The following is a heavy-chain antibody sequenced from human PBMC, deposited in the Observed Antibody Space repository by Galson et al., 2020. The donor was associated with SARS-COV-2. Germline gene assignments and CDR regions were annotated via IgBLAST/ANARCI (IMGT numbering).Heavy chain of an antibody. Sequence: ASVKVSCKASGYTFTSYGISWVRQAPGQGLEWMGWISAYNGNTNYAQKLQGRVTMTTDTSTSPAYMELRSLRSDDAAVYYCARDWRRGGYDYYMDVWGKGTTVTVS. J-gene: IGHJ6*03. CDR2: ISAYNGNT. CDR3: ARDWRRGGYDYYMDV. V-gene: IGHV1-18*01. CDR1: GYTFTSYG. D-gene: IGHD3-10*01.